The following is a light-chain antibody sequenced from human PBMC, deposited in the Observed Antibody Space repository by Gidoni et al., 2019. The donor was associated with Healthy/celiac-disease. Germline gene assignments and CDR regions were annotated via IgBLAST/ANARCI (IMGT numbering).Light chain of an antibody. Sequence: EIVLTQSPATLSLSPGERATLSCRASQSVSSYFAWYQQKPGQAPRLLIYYASNRATGIPARFSGSGSGTDFTLTISSLEPEDFAVYYCQQRSNWTFGQGTKVEIK. J-gene: IGKJ1*01. CDR1: QSVSSY. V-gene: IGKV3-11*01. CDR2: YAS. CDR3: QQRSNWT.